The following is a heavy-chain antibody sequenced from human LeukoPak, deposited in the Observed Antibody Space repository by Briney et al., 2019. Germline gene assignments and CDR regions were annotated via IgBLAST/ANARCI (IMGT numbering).Heavy chain of an antibody. CDR2: IKQDGGEK. CDR3: AREWNYYGSGIMDV. V-gene: IGHV3-7*01. CDR1: GFTFSSYW. D-gene: IGHD3-10*01. J-gene: IGHJ6*04. Sequence: GGSLRLSCAAAGFTFSSYWMSWVRQAPGKGLEWVANIKQDGGEKYYVGSVKGRFTVSRDNAKNSLYLQMNSLRAEDTAVYYCAREWNYYGSGIMDVWGKGTTVTVSS.